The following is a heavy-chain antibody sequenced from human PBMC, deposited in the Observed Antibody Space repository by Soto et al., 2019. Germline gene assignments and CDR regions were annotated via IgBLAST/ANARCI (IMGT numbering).Heavy chain of an antibody. CDR2: ISSSSSYI. CDR1: GFTFSSYS. D-gene: IGHD3-16*02. V-gene: IGHV3-21*01. J-gene: IGHJ4*02. CDR3: ASPYPGGVIPLGFDY. Sequence: PGGSLRLSCAASGFTFSSYSMNWVRQAPGKGLEWVSSISSSSSYIYYADSVKGRFTISRDNAKNSLYLQMNSLRAEDTAVYYCASPYPGGVIPLGFDYWGQGILVTVSS.